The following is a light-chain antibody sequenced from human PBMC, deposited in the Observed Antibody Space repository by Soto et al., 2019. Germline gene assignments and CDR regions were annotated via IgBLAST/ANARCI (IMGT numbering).Light chain of an antibody. CDR3: GTWDSSLSVVV. CDR2: DNN. J-gene: IGLJ2*01. V-gene: IGLV1-51*01. CDR1: SSNIGDNY. Sequence: QSVLTQPPSVSAAPGQKVTISCSGSSSNIGDNYVSWYQQFPGTAPKLLIYDNNERPSGIPDRFSGSKSGTSATLGITGLQTGDEAHYYCGTWDSSLSVVVFGGGTKLTVL.